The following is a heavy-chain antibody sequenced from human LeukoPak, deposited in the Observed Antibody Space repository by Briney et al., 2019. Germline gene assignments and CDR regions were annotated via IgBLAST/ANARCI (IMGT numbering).Heavy chain of an antibody. D-gene: IGHD3-16*01. CDR3: ARVRWGGLYYFDY. CDR1: GLTFSTYA. CDR2: ISGSGGST. Sequence: GGSLRLSCAASGLTFSTYAMSWVRQAPGKGLEWVSAISGSGGSTYYADSVKGRFTISRDDSKNTLYLQMNSLRAEDTAVYYCARVRWGGLYYFDYWGQGTLVTVSS. J-gene: IGHJ4*02. V-gene: IGHV3-23*01.